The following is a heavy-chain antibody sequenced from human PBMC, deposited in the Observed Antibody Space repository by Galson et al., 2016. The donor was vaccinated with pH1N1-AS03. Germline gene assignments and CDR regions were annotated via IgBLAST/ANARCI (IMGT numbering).Heavy chain of an antibody. D-gene: IGHD5-18*01. V-gene: IGHV3-66*02. CDR3: IKEGNRLRSRRSDAFDI. CDR2: IYGGGDT. CDR1: GFTINNNY. Sequence: SLRLSCAASGFTINNNYMSWVRQAPGKGLEWVSVIYGGGDTFYADSVKGRFTISRDNSKNTVYLQMNSLRTEDTAVYYCIKEGNRLRSRRSDAFDIWGRGTMVTVSS. J-gene: IGHJ3*02.